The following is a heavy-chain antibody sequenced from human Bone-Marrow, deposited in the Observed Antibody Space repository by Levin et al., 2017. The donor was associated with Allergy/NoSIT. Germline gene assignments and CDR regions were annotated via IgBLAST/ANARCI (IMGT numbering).Heavy chain of an antibody. CDR1: GFSLSTIGMG. V-gene: IGHV2-5*02. CDR3: ARDYGGNSLSD. CDR2: IYWDDNK. Sequence: SGPTLVKPTQTLTLTCSFSGFSLSTIGMGVAWIRQPPGKPLEWLALIYWDDNKHYSPSLNTRLTITKDTSKKQVVLTMTNMDPVDTATYYCARDYGGNSLSDWGQGSLVTVSS. D-gene: IGHD4-23*01. J-gene: IGHJ4*02.